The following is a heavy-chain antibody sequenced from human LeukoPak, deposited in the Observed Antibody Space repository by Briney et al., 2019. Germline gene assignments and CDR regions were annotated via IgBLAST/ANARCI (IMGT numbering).Heavy chain of an antibody. J-gene: IGHJ4*02. CDR1: GFTFSSYR. V-gene: IGHV3-48*01. Sequence: PGGSLRLSCAASGFTFSSYRMNWVRQAPGKGPEWVSYISSSSSTIYYADSVKGRLTISRDNAKNSLYLQMNSLRAEDTAVYYCARASLYSGSQNFDYWGQGTLVTVSS. CDR2: ISSSSSTI. CDR3: ARASLYSGSQNFDY. D-gene: IGHD1-26*01.